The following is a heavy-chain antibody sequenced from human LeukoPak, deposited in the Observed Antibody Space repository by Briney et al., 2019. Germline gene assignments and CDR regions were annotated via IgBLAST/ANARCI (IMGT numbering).Heavy chain of an antibody. CDR1: GFTFNNYG. V-gene: IGHV3-30*02. CDR2: IRSDGSNK. J-gene: IGHJ5*02. Sequence: GGSLRLSCAASGFTFNNYGIHWVRQAPGKGLEWVTFIRSDGSNKYYADSVKGRFTISRDNSKNTLYLQMNSLRTEDTAVYYCARSLVVGGTYPYHWGQGTLVTVSS. D-gene: IGHD1-26*01. CDR3: ARSLVVGGTYPYH.